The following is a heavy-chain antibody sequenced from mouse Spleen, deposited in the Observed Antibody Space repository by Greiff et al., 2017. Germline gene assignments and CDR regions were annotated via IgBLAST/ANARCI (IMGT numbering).Heavy chain of an antibody. CDR2: IWSDGST. Sequence: VQVVESGPGLVAPSQSLSITCTVSGFSLTNYAVHWVRQSPGKGLEWLGVIWSDGSTDYNAAFISRLSISKDNSKSKVFFKMNSLQADDTAIYYCARKGMITDSGPWFAYWGQGTLVTVSA. J-gene: IGHJ3*01. D-gene: IGHD2-4*01. V-gene: IGHV2-4-1*01. CDR3: ARKGMITDSGPWFAY. CDR1: GFSLTNYA.